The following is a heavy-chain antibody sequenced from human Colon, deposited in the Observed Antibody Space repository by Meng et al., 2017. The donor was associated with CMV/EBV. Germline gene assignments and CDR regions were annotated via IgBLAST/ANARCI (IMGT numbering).Heavy chain of an antibody. Sequence: GGSLRLSCTTSGFTFTTHAMTWVRQAPGKGLEWVALISGSGGNTFYAESVKGRFNISRDNAQNSLYLQMSSLRVEDSGLYYCARDQDFTNTVWGQGTLVTVSS. J-gene: IGHJ4*02. D-gene: IGHD2-8*01. V-gene: IGHV3-23*01. CDR3: ARDQDFTNTV. CDR1: GFTFTTHA. CDR2: ISGSGGNT.